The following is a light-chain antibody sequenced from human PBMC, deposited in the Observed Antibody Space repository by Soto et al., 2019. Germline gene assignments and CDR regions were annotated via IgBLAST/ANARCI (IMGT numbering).Light chain of an antibody. CDR2: AAS. J-gene: IGKJ1*01. CDR3: QQYNSYS. Sequence: DIQMTQSPSTLPASVGDRVTITCRASQGISSYLAWYQQKPGKAPKLLIYAASTLQSGVPSRFSGSGSGTEFTLTISSLQPDDFATYYCQQYNSYSFGQGTKVDIK. CDR1: QGISSY. V-gene: IGKV1-9*01.